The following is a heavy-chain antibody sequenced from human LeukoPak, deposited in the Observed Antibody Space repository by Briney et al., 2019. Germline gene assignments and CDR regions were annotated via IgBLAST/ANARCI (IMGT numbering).Heavy chain of an antibody. CDR1: GYSISSGYY. Sequence: SETLSLTXAVSGYSISSGYYWGWIREPPGKGLEWIGSIYHSGSTYYNPSLKSRVTISVDTSKNQLSLKLSSVTAADTAVYYCAREADSGYDPSFDYWGQGTLVTVSS. D-gene: IGHD5-12*01. J-gene: IGHJ4*02. V-gene: IGHV4-38-2*02. CDR3: AREADSGYDPSFDY. CDR2: IYHSGST.